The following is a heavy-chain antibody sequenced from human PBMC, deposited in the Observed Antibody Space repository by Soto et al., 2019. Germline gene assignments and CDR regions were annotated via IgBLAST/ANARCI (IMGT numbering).Heavy chain of an antibody. CDR2: ISSNGGST. Sequence: SLRLSCSASGFTFSSYAMHWVRQAPGKGLEYVSAISSNGGSTYYADSVKGRFTISRDNSRNTLYLQMSSLRAEDTAVYYCVKDRSGRFLEWYHAFDIWGQGTMVTVSS. D-gene: IGHD3-3*01. CDR1: GFTFSSYA. J-gene: IGHJ3*02. V-gene: IGHV3-64D*08. CDR3: VKDRSGRFLEWYHAFDI.